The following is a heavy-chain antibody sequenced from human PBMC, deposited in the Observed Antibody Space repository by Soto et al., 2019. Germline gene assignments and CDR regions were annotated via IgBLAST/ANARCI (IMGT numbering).Heavy chain of an antibody. CDR1: GGSISSSNW. Sequence: SETLSLTCAVSGGSISSSNWWSWVRQPPGKGLEWIGEIYHSGSTNYNPSLKSRVTISVDKSKNQFSLKLSSVTAADTAVYYCARSGIVLVPAAMRYYYYGMDVWGQGTTVTAP. J-gene: IGHJ6*02. D-gene: IGHD2-2*01. CDR3: ARSGIVLVPAAMRYYYYGMDV. CDR2: IYHSGST. V-gene: IGHV4-4*02.